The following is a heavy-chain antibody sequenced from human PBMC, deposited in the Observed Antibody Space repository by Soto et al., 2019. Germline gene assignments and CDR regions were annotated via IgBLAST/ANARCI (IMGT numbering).Heavy chain of an antibody. CDR1: GGSISSYY. D-gene: IGHD2-2*01. CDR3: ARGEGYCSSTSCSVELFDY. V-gene: IGHV4-59*01. Sequence: PSETLSLTCTVSGGSISSYYWSWIRQPPGKGLEWIGYIYYSGSTNYNPSLKSRVTISVDTSKNQFSLKLSSVTAADTAVYYCARGEGYCSSTSCSVELFDYWGQGTLVTVSS. CDR2: IYYSGST. J-gene: IGHJ4*02.